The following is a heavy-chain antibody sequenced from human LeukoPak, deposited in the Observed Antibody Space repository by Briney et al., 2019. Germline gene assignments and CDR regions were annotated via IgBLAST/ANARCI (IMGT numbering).Heavy chain of an antibody. CDR2: IHATDSDT. V-gene: IGHV5-51*01. CDR1: GYSFTSYW. J-gene: IGHJ4*02. CDR3: ARGRPGWGFDY. D-gene: IGHD2-15*01. Sequence: KGGESLKISCKGSGYSFTSYWIGWVRQMPGKGLEWMGIIHATDSDTRYSPSFQGQVTISADKSNSTAYVQWSSLKASDSAMYYCARGRPGWGFDYWGQGTLVTVSS.